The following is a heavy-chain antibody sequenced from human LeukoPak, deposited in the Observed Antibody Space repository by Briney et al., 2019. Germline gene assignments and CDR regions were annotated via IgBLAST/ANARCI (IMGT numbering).Heavy chain of an antibody. CDR2: ISGSGGST. D-gene: IGHD3-10*01. CDR1: GFTFSSYG. Sequence: GGSLRLSCAASGFTFSSYGMSWVRQAPGKRLEWVSVISGSGGSTYYADSVKGRFTISRDNSKSTLYLQMNSLRAEDTAVYYCAKDPWAYYGSGSYYDYWGQGTLVTVSS. J-gene: IGHJ4*02. V-gene: IGHV3-23*01. CDR3: AKDPWAYYGSGSYYDY.